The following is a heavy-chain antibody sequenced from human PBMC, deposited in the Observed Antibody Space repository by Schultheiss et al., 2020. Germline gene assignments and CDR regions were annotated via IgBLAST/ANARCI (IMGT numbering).Heavy chain of an antibody. Sequence: GGSLRLSCAASGFTFSSYAMSWVRQAPGKGLEWVANIKQDGSEKYYVDSVKGRFTISRDNSKNTLYLQMNSLRAEDTAVYYCARDNGEIRAMDVWGQGTTVTVSS. CDR2: IKQDGSEK. D-gene: IGHD5-24*01. V-gene: IGHV3-7*01. CDR3: ARDNGEIRAMDV. J-gene: IGHJ6*02. CDR1: GFTFSSYA.